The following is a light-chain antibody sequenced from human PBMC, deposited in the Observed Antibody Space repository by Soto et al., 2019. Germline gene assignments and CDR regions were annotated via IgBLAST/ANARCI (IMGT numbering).Light chain of an antibody. CDR3: QQYNIWWT. Sequence: EIVMTQSPATLSASPGERATLSCRASQSVSSNLAWYQQKSGQAPRLLIYGTSTRATGVPARFSGGGSGTEFTLTISSLQSEDFAVYYWQQYNIWWTFGQGTKVEIK. V-gene: IGKV3-15*01. J-gene: IGKJ1*01. CDR2: GTS. CDR1: QSVSSN.